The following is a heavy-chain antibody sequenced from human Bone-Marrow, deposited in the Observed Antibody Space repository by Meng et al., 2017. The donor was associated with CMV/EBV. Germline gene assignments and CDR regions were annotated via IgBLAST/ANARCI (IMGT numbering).Heavy chain of an antibody. CDR2: ISSSSSYI. CDR1: GFTFSSYS. Sequence: EVQLVESGGGLVKPGGSLRLSCAASGFTFSSYSMNWVRQAPGKGLEWVSSISSSSSYIYYADSVKGRFTISRDNAKNSLYLQMNSLRAEDTAVYYCARGLGAAVYFDYWGQGTLVTVSS. J-gene: IGHJ4*02. CDR3: ARGLGAAVYFDY. D-gene: IGHD6-13*01. V-gene: IGHV3-21*01.